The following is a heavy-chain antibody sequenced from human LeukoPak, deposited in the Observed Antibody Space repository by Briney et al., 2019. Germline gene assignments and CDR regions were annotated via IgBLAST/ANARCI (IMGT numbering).Heavy chain of an antibody. V-gene: IGHV4-59*08. CDR3: ARRQSYGYDY. CDR2: IYGSGST. Sequence: SETLSLTCTVSGGSISSYYWSWIRQPPGMGLEWIGNIYGSGSTNYNPSLKSRVTISVDTSKNQFSLKLSSMTAADTAVYYCARRQSYGYDYWGQGTLVTVSS. CDR1: GGSISSYY. J-gene: IGHJ4*02. D-gene: IGHD5-18*01.